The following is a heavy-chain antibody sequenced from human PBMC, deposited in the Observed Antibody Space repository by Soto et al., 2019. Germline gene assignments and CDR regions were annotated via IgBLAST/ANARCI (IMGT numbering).Heavy chain of an antibody. CDR3: TTAGRDYGAF. J-gene: IGHJ4*02. V-gene: IGHV3-15*01. CDR2: IKSKFNGETT. CDR1: GFSFSNAW. D-gene: IGHD4-17*01. Sequence: EIQLVESGGGLVQPGGSLRLSCAAPGFSFSNAWMSWVRQAPGKGLEWVGLIKSKFNGETTDYAAPVKGRFTISRDDSKNTLYLQMSSLKTEDTGVYYCTTAGRDYGAFWGQGTLVTVSS.